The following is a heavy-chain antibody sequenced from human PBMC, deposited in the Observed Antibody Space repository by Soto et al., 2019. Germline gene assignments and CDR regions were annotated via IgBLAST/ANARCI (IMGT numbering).Heavy chain of an antibody. CDR3: ARCDSSGDYPFDY. V-gene: IGHV1-46*01. CDR1: GYTFTRYY. D-gene: IGHD3-22*01. CDR2: INPSGGST. J-gene: IGHJ4*02. Sequence: QVQLVQSGAEVKKPGASVKVSCKASGYTFTRYYMHWVRQAPGQGLEWMGIINPSGGSTSYAQKFKGRVTMTSDTSTSTVYMELSSLRSEDTAVYYCARCDSSGDYPFDYWGQGTLVTVSS.